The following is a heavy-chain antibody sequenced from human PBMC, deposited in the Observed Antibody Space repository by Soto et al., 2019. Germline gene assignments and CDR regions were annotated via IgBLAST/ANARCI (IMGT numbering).Heavy chain of an antibody. V-gene: IGHV4-59*01. CDR3: ARGADDFWSGYYDY. J-gene: IGHJ4*02. CDR1: GGSISSYY. CDR2: IYYSGST. D-gene: IGHD3-3*01. Sequence: TLSLTCTVSGGSISSYYWSWIRQPPGKGLEWIGYIYYSGSTNYNPSLKSRVTISVDTSKNQFSLKLSSVTAADTAVYYCARGADDFWSGYYDYWGQGTLVTVSS.